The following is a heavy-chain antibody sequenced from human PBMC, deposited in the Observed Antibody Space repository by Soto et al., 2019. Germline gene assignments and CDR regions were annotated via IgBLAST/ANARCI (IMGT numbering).Heavy chain of an antibody. CDR3: ARDSGGEGWAFDL. D-gene: IGHD1-26*01. CDR2: VDYSGTS. V-gene: IGHV4-59*01. J-gene: IGHJ2*01. CDR1: GGSLSSYS. Sequence: QVHLQASGPGLVKPSETLSPTCTVSGGSLSSYSWSCIRQSPGGGLEWIGNVDYSGTSNHNPSRKKRVTMSARTSRNQFSLKLTSATAAGRAVYLCARDSGGEGWAFDLWGRGNVITVSS.